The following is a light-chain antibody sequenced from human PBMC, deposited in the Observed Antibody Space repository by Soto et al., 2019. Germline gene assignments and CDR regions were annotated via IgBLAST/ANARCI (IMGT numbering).Light chain of an antibody. J-gene: IGKJ4*01. CDR1: QSVSSY. V-gene: IGKV3-11*01. CDR3: HQNSNWPLT. Sequence: EVVLTQSPATLSLSPGERATLSCRASQSVSSYLAWYQQRPGQAPRLLIFDASNRATGIPARFSGSGSGTDFTLTISSLESEDFAVYYCHQNSNWPLTFGGGTKVDIK. CDR2: DAS.